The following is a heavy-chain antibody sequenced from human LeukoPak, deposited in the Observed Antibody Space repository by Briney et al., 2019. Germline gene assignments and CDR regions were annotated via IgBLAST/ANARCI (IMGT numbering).Heavy chain of an antibody. Sequence: PGGSLRLSCAASGFTFSDYYMSWIRQAPGKGLEWVSYISTSGSTIYYADSVKGRFTISRDNSKTTLYVQMNSLRAEDTAVYYCAKSFLTGYSLFDSWGQGTLVTVSS. CDR1: GFTFSDYY. J-gene: IGHJ4*02. D-gene: IGHD3-9*01. CDR2: ISTSGSTI. CDR3: AKSFLTGYSLFDS. V-gene: IGHV3-11*01.